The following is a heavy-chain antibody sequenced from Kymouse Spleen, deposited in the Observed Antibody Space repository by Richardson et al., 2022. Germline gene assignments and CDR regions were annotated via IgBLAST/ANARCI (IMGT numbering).Heavy chain of an antibody. Sequence: QVQLVESGGGVVQPGRSLRLSCAASGFTFSSYGMHWVRQAPGKGLEWVAVISYDGSNKYYADSVKGRFTISRDNSKNTLYLQMNSLRAEDTAVYYCAKDHSSSWSNWFDPWGQGTLVTVSS. CDR2: ISYDGSNK. CDR1: GFTFSSYG. CDR3: AKDHSSSWSNWFDP. V-gene: IGHV3-30*18. D-gene: IGHD6-13*01. J-gene: IGHJ5*02.